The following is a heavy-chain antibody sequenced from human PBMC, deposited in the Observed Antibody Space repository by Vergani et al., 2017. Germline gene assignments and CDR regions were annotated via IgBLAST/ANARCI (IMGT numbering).Heavy chain of an antibody. D-gene: IGHD3-9*01. CDR2: INPSGGHT. V-gene: IGHV1-46*03. CDR3: GRGDYGILTGDRY. Sequence: QVQVVQSGAEVKKSGASVKVSCKTSGYTFSNYYMHWVRQAPGQGLEWMGIINPSGGHTNYAQKFQGRVTMTRDTSTSTVYMELSSLRSEDTAIYYCGRGDYGILTGDRYWGEGTLVTVSA. CDR1: GYTFSNYY. J-gene: IGHJ4*02.